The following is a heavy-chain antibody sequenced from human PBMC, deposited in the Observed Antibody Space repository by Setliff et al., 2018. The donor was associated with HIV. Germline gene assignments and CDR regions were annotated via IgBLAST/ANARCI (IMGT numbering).Heavy chain of an antibody. D-gene: IGHD1-7*01. CDR3: AREGITGTTLHPY. CDR2: ISYDGTYK. CDR1: GFTFNNYA. Sequence: GGSLRLSCAASGFTFNNYAIHWVRQAPGKGLEWVALISYDGTYKYYAESVKGRFTISRDNSRNTVYLQMNNLRDEDTAVYYCAREGITGTTLHPYWGQGTLVTVSS. V-gene: IGHV3-30*04. J-gene: IGHJ4*02.